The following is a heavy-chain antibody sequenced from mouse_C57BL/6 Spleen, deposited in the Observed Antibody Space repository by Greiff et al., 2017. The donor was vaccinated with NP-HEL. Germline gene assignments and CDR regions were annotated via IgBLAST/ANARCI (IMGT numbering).Heavy chain of an antibody. CDR2: ISYDGSN. Sequence: EVKLMESGPGLVKPSQSLSLTCSVTGYSITSGYYWNWIRQFPGNKLEWMGYISYDGSNNYNPSLKNRISITRDTSKNQFFLKLNSVTTEDTATYYCARKGLYGSSYGYFDVWGTGTTVTVSS. J-gene: IGHJ1*03. V-gene: IGHV3-6*01. CDR3: ARKGLYGSSYGYFDV. CDR1: GYSITSGYY. D-gene: IGHD1-1*01.